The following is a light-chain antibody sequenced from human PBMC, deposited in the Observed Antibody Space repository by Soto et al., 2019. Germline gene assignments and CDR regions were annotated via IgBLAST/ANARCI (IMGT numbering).Light chain of an antibody. Sequence: QSVLTQPPSVSGAPGQRVTISCTGSSSNIGAGYDVHWYQQFPGTAPKLLIYGNTNRPSGVPDRFSGSKSGTSASLAITGLQAEDEADYYCQSYDSSLRGHVVFGGGTKLTVL. CDR3: QSYDSSLRGHVV. CDR2: GNT. V-gene: IGLV1-40*01. J-gene: IGLJ2*01. CDR1: SSNIGAGYD.